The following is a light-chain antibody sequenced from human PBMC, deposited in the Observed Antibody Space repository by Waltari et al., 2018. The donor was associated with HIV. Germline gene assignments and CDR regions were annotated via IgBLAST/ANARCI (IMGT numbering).Light chain of an antibody. V-gene: IGLV2-23*01. CDR3: CSCAPPNSRV. CDR2: EGT. CDR1: SSEVGSCKF. Sequence: QSALTQPASVSGYPGQAIAISCTGTSSEVGSCKFVSWYQQHPGKAPKLLIYEGTRRPSGVSTRFSASKSGNTASLTIPGLQAEDGAVYLFCSCAPPNSRVVGGGSKLTVL. J-gene: IGLJ3*02.